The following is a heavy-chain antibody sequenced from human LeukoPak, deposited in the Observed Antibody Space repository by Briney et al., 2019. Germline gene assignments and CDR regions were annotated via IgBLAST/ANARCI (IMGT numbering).Heavy chain of an antibody. D-gene: IGHD3-22*01. CDR2: IYYTGST. CDR1: GGSISSSGYY. V-gene: IGHV4-39*01. CDR3: ARGSGTYYYDSGGYLNWFDP. Sequence: SETLSLTCTVSGGSISSSGYYWGWIRQPPGKGLEWIGTIYYTGSTYYNPSLKSRVTISEDTSRNQFSLKLNSVTAADTAVYYCARGSGTYYYDSGGYLNWFDPWGQGILVTVSS. J-gene: IGHJ5*02.